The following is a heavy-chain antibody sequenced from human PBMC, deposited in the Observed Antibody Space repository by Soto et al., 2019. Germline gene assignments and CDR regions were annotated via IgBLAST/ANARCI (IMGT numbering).Heavy chain of an antibody. V-gene: IGHV3-23*01. J-gene: IGHJ4*02. CDR3: AKESAAHGVFDY. Sequence: HAWSLRLCRAACGVTVSSYAVSGVRQDKGKGLEWVSAISGSGGSTYYADSVKGRFTISRDNSKNTLYLQMNSLRAEDTAVYYCAKESAAHGVFDYWGQGTLVPVTS. CDR1: GVTVSSYA. D-gene: IGHD6-6*01. CDR2: ISGSGGST.